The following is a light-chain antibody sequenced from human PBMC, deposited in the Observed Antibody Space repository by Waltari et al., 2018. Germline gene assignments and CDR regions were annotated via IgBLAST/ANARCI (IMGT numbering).Light chain of an antibody. CDR3: QQYNSYWT. V-gene: IGKV1-5*01. J-gene: IGKJ1*01. CDR2: DAS. CDR1: QSISSR. Sequence: DIQMTQSPSTLSASVGDRVTIPCRASQSISSRLAWYQQKPGKAPKLLIYDASSLESGVPSRFSGSGSGTEFTLTISSLQPDDFATYYCQQYNSYWTFGQGTKVEIK.